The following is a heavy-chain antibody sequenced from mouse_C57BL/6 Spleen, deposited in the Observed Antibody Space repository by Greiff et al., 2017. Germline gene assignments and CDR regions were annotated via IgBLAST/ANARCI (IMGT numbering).Heavy chain of an antibody. J-gene: IGHJ3*01. V-gene: IGHV1-4*01. CDR2: INPSSGYT. CDR3: ARGAQATSWFAY. CDR1: GYTFTSYT. Sequence: VQLQESGAELARPGASVKMSCKASGYTFTSYTMHWVKQRPGQGLEWIGYINPSSGYTKYNQKFKDKATLTADKSSSTAYMQLSSLTSEDSAVYYCARGAQATSWFAYWGQGTLVTVSA. D-gene: IGHD3-2*02.